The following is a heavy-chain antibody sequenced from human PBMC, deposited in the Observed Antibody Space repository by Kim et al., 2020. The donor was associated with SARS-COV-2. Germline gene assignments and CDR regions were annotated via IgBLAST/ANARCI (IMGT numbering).Heavy chain of an antibody. CDR2: IFHTGTA. CDR3: ARHDYTGYPDY. V-gene: IGHV4-39*01. Sequence: SETLSLTCTVSGGSISGSSYYWGWIRQPPGKGLESIGNIFHTGTAYYNPSLKSRVTISVDTSNNQFSLRLSSVTAADTAVYYCARHDYTGYPDYWGQGTLVTVSS. CDR1: GGSISGSSYY. D-gene: IGHD3-9*01. J-gene: IGHJ4*02.